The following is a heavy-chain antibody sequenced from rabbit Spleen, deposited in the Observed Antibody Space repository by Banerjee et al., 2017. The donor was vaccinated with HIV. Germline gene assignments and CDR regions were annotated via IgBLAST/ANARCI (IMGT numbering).Heavy chain of an antibody. J-gene: IGHJ3*01. D-gene: IGHD4-1*01. CDR2: IYSTIDYT. Sequence: QSLEESGGGLVQPEGSLTLTCTASGFAFNSVYDMCWVRQAPGKGLEWIGYIYSTIDYTYYATWAKGRFTISKTSSTTVTLQMTSLTVADTATYFCARSGYVGWGGDGDLMGNKLWGQGTLVTVS. V-gene: IGHV1S40*01. CDR3: ARSGYVGWGGDGDLMGNKL. CDR1: GFAFNSVYD.